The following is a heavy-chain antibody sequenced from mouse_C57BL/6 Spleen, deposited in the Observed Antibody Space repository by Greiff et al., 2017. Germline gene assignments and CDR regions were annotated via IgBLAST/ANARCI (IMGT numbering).Heavy chain of an antibody. J-gene: IGHJ2*01. CDR3: TTETGRYFDY. Sequence: EVKVEESGPGLVKPSQSLSLTCSVTGYSITSGYYWNWIRQFPGNKLEWMGYISYDGSNNYNPSLKNRISITRDTSKNQFFLKLISVTTEDTATYYCTTETGRYFDYWGQGTTLTVSS. CDR2: ISYDGSN. V-gene: IGHV3-6*01. CDR1: GYSITSGYY.